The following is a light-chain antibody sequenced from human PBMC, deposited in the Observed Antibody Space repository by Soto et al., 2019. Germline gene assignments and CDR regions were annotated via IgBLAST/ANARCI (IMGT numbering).Light chain of an antibody. V-gene: IGKV3-15*01. CDR1: QSVSSD. Sequence: VVTQSPATLSVFPGETATLSCRASQSVSSDLAWYQQRPGQAPRLLLYGASTRATGIPARFRGSGSGTEFRLTLSSLQSEDFATYYCQQYNTWHPKMAFGRGTKVEIK. CDR2: GAS. CDR3: QQYNTWHPKMA. J-gene: IGKJ1*01.